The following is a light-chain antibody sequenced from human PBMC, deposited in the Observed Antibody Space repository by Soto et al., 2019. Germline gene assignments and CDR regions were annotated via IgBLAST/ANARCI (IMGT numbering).Light chain of an antibody. J-gene: IGLJ1*01. CDR1: SXNIGNNY. V-gene: IGLV1-51*01. Sequence: QSVLTQPPSVSAAPGQKVTISCSGSSXNIGNNYVSWYQQLPGTAPKLLIYDNNKRPSGIPDRFSGSKSGTSATLGITGLQTGDEADYYCGTWDSSLSAYVFGTGTKVNLL. CDR3: GTWDSSLSAYV. CDR2: DNN.